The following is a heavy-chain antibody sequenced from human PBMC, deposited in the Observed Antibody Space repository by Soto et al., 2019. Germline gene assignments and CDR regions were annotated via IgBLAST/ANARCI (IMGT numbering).Heavy chain of an antibody. CDR3: TRGDCTNGVCYNWFDP. V-gene: IGHV3-73*02. Sequence: EVQLVESGGGLVQPGGSLKLSCAASGFTFSGSAMHWVRQASGKGLEWVGRIRSKANSYATAYAASVKGRFTISRDESKNTAYLQMHCLKTEDAGVYYCTRGDCTNGVCYNWFDPWGQGTLVTVSS. CDR1: GFTFSGSA. D-gene: IGHD2-8*01. J-gene: IGHJ5*02. CDR2: IRSKANSYAT.